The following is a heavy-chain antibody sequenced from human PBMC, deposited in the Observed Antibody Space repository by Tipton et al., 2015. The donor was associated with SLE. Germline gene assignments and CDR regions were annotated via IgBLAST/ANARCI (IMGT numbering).Heavy chain of an antibody. Sequence: SLRLSCAASGFTFSSYGMHWVRQAPGKGLEWVAFIRYDGSNKYYADSVKGRFTISRDNSKNTLYLQMNSLRAEDTAVYYCARDGGGYCTNGVCHPDAFDIWGQGTMVTVSS. J-gene: IGHJ3*02. CDR1: GFTFSSYG. CDR2: IRYDGSNK. D-gene: IGHD2-8*01. V-gene: IGHV3-30*02. CDR3: ARDGGGYCTNGVCHPDAFDI.